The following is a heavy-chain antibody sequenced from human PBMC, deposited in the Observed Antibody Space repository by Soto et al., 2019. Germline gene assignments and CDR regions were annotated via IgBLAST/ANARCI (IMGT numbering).Heavy chain of an antibody. CDR1: GFTFSNAW. CDR3: TTEPSYYSSSPNYYYGMDV. J-gene: IGHJ6*02. CDR2: IKSKTDGGTT. D-gene: IGHD6-13*01. V-gene: IGHV3-15*01. Sequence: GGSLRLSCAASGFTFSNAWMSWVRQAPGKGLEWVGRIKSKTDGGTTDYAAPVKGRFTISRDDSKNTLYLQMNSLKTEDTAVYYCTTEPSYYSSSPNYYYGMDVWGQGTTVTVSS.